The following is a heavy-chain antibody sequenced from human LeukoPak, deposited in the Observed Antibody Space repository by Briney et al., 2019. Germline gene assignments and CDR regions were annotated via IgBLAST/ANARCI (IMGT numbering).Heavy chain of an antibody. V-gene: IGHV3-30*09. CDR1: GFTFSSSN. Sequence: PGGSLRLSCAPSGFTFSSSNMHWVRQSPGKGLEWLALISYDGTKTYYAGSVKGRFAVSRDNSKNTLFLQMNSLTAEDTAIYYCEREWFGESNWGQGARVTVSS. J-gene: IGHJ4*02. CDR3: EREWFGESN. D-gene: IGHD3-10*01. CDR2: ISYDGTKT.